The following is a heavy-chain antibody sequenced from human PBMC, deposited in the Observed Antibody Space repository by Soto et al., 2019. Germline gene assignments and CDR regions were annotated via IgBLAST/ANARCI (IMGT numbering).Heavy chain of an antibody. Sequence: GGSLRLSCAASGFTVSSNYMSCVRQAPGKGLDWVSVIYSGGSPSYAGSVKGRFTIPRHNSKNTLYLQMNSLRAEDTAVYYCAKDLIVAVPAASPGGDAFDIWGQGTMVTVSS. D-gene: IGHD2-2*01. CDR2: IYSGGSP. CDR1: GFTVSSNY. V-gene: IGHV3-53*01. CDR3: AKDLIVAVPAASPGGDAFDI. J-gene: IGHJ3*02.